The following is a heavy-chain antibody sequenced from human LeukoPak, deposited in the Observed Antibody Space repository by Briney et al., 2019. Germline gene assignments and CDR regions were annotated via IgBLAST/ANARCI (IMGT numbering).Heavy chain of an antibody. J-gene: IGHJ6*02. Sequence: ASVKVSCKASGYTFSGYYMHWVRQAPGQGLEWMGWINPSSGGTKYAQKFQGRVTMTRDTSINTAYMELSRLRSDDTAVYYCARVRKGSYNTFYGMDVWGQGTMVTVSS. D-gene: IGHD1-1*01. CDR3: ARVRKGSYNTFYGMDV. CDR1: GYTFSGYY. V-gene: IGHV1-2*02. CDR2: INPSSGGT.